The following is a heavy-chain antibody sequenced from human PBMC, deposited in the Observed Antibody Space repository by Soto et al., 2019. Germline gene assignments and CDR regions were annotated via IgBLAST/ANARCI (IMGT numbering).Heavy chain of an antibody. D-gene: IGHD2-2*01. Sequence: EVQLLESGGGLVQPGGSLRLSCAASGFTFSSYAMSWVRQAPGKGLEWVSAISGSGGSTYYADSVKGRFTISSDNSKNTLYLQMNSMRAEDTAVYYCAKFDQLLFFLGCFDYWGQGTLVTVSS. CDR1: GFTFSSYA. J-gene: IGHJ4*02. CDR2: ISGSGGST. CDR3: AKFDQLLFFLGCFDY. V-gene: IGHV3-23*01.